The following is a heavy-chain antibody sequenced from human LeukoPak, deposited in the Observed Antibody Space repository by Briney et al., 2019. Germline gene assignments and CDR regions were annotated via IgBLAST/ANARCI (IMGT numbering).Heavy chain of an antibody. CDR2: INHSGST. CDR3: ARAPRYSSSSGLGY. J-gene: IGHJ4*02. Sequence: PSETLSLTCAVYGGSFSGYYWSWIRQPPGKGLEWIGEINHSGSTNYNPSLKSRVTISVDTSKNQFSLKLSSVTTADTAVYYCARAPRYSSSSGLGYWGQGTLVTVSS. V-gene: IGHV4-34*01. D-gene: IGHD6-6*01. CDR1: GGSFSGYY.